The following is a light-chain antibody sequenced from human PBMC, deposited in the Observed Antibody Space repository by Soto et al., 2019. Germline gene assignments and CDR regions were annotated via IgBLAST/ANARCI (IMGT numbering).Light chain of an antibody. CDR1: ESVISK. J-gene: IGKJ5*01. CDR3: QQRSNWPPIT. CDR2: DAS. Sequence: IVMTHSPATLSVSPGERATLSCRASESVISKLVWYQKKPGQAPRLLIHDASTRATGIPARFSGSGSGTDFTLTISSLEPEDFAVYYCQQRSNWPPITFGQGTRLEIK. V-gene: IGKV3-11*01.